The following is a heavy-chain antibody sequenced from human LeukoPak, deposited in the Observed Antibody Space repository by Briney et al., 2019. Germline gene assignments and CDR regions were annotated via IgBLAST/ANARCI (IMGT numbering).Heavy chain of an antibody. CDR3: TISRGYYYGMDV. CDR2: IYTGGST. J-gene: IGHJ6*02. Sequence: GGSLRLSCAASGFTVSGNYMSWVRQAPGKGLEWVSAIYTGGSTYYAGSVKGRFTISRDNSKNTLYLQMNSLRAEDTAVYYCTISRGYYYGMDVWGQGTTATVSS. CDR1: GFTVSGNY. D-gene: IGHD3-10*01. V-gene: IGHV3-66*01.